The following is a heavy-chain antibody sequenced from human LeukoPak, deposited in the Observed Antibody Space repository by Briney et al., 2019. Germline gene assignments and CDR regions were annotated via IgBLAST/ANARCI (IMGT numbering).Heavy chain of an antibody. CDR1: GGSFSGYY. J-gene: IGHJ4*02. CDR2: INHSGST. V-gene: IGHV4-34*01. CDR3: ARGRRGYTGDYYFDY. D-gene: IGHD5-24*01. Sequence: SETLSLTCAVYGGSFSGYYWSWIRQPPGKGLEWIGEINHSGSTNYNPSLKSRVTISVDTSKNQFSLKLSSVTAADTAVYYCARGRRGYTGDYYFDYWGQGTLVTVSS.